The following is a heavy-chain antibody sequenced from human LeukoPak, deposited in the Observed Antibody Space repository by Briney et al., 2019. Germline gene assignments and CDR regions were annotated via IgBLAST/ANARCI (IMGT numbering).Heavy chain of an antibody. D-gene: IGHD3-10*01. CDR3: AREATMVRGVISYYYGMDV. J-gene: IGHJ6*02. CDR1: GYTFTSYG. CDR2: ISAYNGNT. V-gene: IGHV1-18*01. Sequence: ASVKVSCKASGYTFTSYGISWVRQAPGQGLEWMGWISAYNGNTNYAQKLQGRVTMTTDTSTSTAYMELRSLRSDDTAAYYCAREATMVRGVISYYYGMDVWGQGTTVTVSS.